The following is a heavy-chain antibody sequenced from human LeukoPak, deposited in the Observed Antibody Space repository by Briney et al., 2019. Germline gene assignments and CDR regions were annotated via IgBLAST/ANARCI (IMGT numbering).Heavy chain of an antibody. D-gene: IGHD5/OR15-5a*01. CDR2: IIPIFGTA. CDR1: GGTFSSYA. CDR3: ARPSTSTDAFDI. J-gene: IGHJ3*02. Sequence: ASVKVSCKASGGTFSSYAISWVRQAPGQGLEWMGGIIPIFGTANCAQKFQGRVTITADESTSTAYMELSSLRSEDTAVYYCARPSTSTDAFDIWGQGTMVTVSS. V-gene: IGHV1-69*13.